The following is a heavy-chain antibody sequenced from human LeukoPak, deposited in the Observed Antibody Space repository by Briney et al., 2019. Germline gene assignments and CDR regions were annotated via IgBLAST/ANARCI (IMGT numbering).Heavy chain of an antibody. V-gene: IGHV4-39*07. CDR1: GGSISSSSYY. J-gene: IGHJ3*02. CDR3: AKAGEEVATISPFEM. D-gene: IGHD5-24*01. CDR2: IYYSGST. Sequence: SETLSLTCTVSGGSISSSSYYWGWIRQPPGKGLEWIGSIYYSGSTYYNPSLKSRVTISVDTSKNQFSLKLSSVTAADTAVYYCAKAGEEVATISPFEMWGQGTKVTVSS.